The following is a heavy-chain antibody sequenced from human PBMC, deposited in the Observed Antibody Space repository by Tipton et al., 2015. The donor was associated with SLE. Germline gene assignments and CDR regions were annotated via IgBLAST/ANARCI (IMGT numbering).Heavy chain of an antibody. V-gene: IGHV4-39*07. D-gene: IGHD3-16*01. J-gene: IGHJ4*02. Sequence: TLSLTCTVSGGSIRTSSNFWAWIRQPPGKRPEWIGNVYHSGSTYYNPSLKRRVTILVETSKNQFSLRLLSVTAADTAVYYCARHMITGGEFDYWGQGTLVTVSS. CDR3: ARHMITGGEFDY. CDR2: VYHSGST. CDR1: GGSIRTSSNF.